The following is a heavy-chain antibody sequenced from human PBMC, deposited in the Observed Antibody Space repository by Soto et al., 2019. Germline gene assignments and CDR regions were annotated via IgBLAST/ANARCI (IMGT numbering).Heavy chain of an antibody. CDR2: INAGNGNT. D-gene: IGHD6-6*01. CDR3: ARGQLGVVSRFET. J-gene: IGHJ5*02. Sequence: QVQLVQSGAEVKKPGASVKVSCKASGYTFTSYAMHWVRQAPGQRLEWMGWINAGNGNTKYSQKFHGRVTITRDTSASTAYMELSSLRSEDTAVFYCARGQLGVVSRFETLGQGNLVTVS. CDR1: GYTFTSYA. V-gene: IGHV1-3*01.